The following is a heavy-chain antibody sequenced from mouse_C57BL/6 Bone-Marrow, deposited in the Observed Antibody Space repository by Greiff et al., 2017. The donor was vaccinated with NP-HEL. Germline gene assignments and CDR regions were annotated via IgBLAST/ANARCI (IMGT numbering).Heavy chain of an antibody. CDR2: IRNKANNHAT. J-gene: IGHJ4*01. Sequence: EVQLQESGGGLVQPGGSMKLSCAASGFTFSDAWMDWVRQSPEKGLEWVAEIRNKANNHATYYAESVKGRFTISRDDSKSSVYLQMNSLRAEDTGIYYCTRRYDYLYAMDYWGQGTSVTVSS. CDR1: GFTFSDAW. D-gene: IGHD2-4*01. CDR3: TRRYDYLYAMDY. V-gene: IGHV6-6*01.